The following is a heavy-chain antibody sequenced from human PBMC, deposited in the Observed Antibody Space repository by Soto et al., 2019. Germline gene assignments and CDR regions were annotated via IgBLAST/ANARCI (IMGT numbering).Heavy chain of an antibody. Sequence: QVQLVQSGAEVKKPGSSVKVSCKASGGTFSSYGISWVRQAPGQGLEWMGGIIPIFGTPNYAQQFQGRVTITADESTRTAYMELSSLRSDDTAVYYCASPLDRGYAYGFIYWGQGTLVTVSS. CDR3: ASPLDRGYAYGFIY. CDR2: IIPIFGTP. J-gene: IGHJ4*02. CDR1: GGTFSSYG. V-gene: IGHV1-69*01. D-gene: IGHD5-18*01.